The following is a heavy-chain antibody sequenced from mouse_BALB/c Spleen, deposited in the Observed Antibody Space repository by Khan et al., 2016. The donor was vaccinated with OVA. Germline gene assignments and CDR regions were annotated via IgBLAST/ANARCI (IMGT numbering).Heavy chain of an antibody. J-gene: IGHJ3*01. Sequence: EVELVESGGSLVKPGGSLKLSCAASGITFSNYVMSWVRQTPEKRLEWVASITSGGKSHYSDSVKGRFTISSDNARNILSLHMNNLRSEDTHMYHCARGDWFAYWGQGTLVTVSA. CDR3: ARGDWFAY. CDR1: GITFSNYV. CDR2: ITSGGKS. V-gene: IGHV5-6-5*01.